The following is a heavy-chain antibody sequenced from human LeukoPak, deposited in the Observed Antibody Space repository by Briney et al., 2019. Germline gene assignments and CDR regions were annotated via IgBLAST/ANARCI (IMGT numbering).Heavy chain of an antibody. CDR1: GFTFNTYG. J-gene: IGHJ4*02. CDR2: ISGDGSST. D-gene: IGHD2-15*01. CDR3: AKDIGRYSPYYFDY. V-gene: IGHV3-43*02. Sequence: GRSLRLSCAASGFTFNTYGMHWVRQTPGKGLEWASLISGDGSSTYYADSVKGRFTISRDNSKNSLYLQMNSLRTEDTALYYCAKDIGRYSPYYFDYWGQGTLVTVSS.